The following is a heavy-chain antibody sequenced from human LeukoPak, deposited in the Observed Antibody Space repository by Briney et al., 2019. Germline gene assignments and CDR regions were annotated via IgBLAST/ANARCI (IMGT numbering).Heavy chain of an antibody. J-gene: IGHJ3*02. CDR1: GFTFGDYA. CDR2: ISWNSGSI. D-gene: IGHD6-6*01. CDR3: AKAHSSSSLADAFDI. V-gene: IGHV3-9*01. Sequence: GGSLRLSCAASGFTFGDYAMHWVRQAPGKGLEWVSGISWNSGSIGYADSVKGRFTISRDNAKNSLYPQMNSLRAEDTALYYCAKAHSSSSLADAFDIWGQGTMVTVSS.